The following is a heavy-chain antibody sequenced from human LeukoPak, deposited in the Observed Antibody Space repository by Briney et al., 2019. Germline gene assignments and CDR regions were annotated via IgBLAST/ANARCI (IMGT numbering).Heavy chain of an antibody. J-gene: IGHJ4*02. CDR2: ISAYNGNT. D-gene: IGHD3-22*01. Sequence: ASVKVSCKASGYTFTSYGISWVRQAPGQGLEWMGWISAYNGNTNYAQKLQGRVTMTTDTSTSTAYMELRSLRSDDTAVYYCARDHYDSSGYTLFDYWGQGTLVTVSS. CDR3: ARDHYDSSGYTLFDY. V-gene: IGHV1-18*01. CDR1: GYTFTSYG.